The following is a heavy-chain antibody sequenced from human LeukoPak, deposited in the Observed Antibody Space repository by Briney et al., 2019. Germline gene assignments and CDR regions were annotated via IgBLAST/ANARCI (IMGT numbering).Heavy chain of an antibody. J-gene: IGHJ5*02. CDR2: MYYTGST. CDR3: ASQSVTIFGVGDNWFDP. D-gene: IGHD3-3*01. V-gene: IGHV4-39*01. CDR1: GGSISSSYY. Sequence: SETLSLTCTVSGGSISSSYYWGWIRQSPGKGLEWIGSMYYTGSTYYKPSLKSRVTISADTSKNQFSLMGSSVTAADTAVYYCASQSVTIFGVGDNWFDPWGQGTLVTVSS.